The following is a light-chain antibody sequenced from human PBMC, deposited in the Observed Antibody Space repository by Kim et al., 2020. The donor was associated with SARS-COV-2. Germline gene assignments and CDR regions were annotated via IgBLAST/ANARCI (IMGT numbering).Light chain of an antibody. CDR1: SLRRYY. Sequence: VALGQTVRITCQGASLRRYYASWYQQKSGQAPVLVIYGKNNRPSGSPDRVSGSSSGNTASLTITGAQAEDEADYYCHSRDSSNNHLFGGGTQLTVL. CDR2: GKN. V-gene: IGLV3-19*01. CDR3: HSRDSSNNHL. J-gene: IGLJ3*02.